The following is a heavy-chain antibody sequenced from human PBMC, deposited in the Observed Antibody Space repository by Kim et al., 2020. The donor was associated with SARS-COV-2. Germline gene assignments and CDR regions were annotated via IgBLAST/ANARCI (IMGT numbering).Heavy chain of an antibody. V-gene: IGHV1-2*04. J-gene: IGHJ3*02. D-gene: IGHD6-6*01. CDR1: GYTFTGYY. CDR3: ARGKYSSSSSKAFDI. Sequence: ASVKVSCKASGYTFTGYYMHWVRQAPGQGLEWMGWINPNSGGTNYAQKFQGWVTMTRDTSISTAYMELSRLRSDDTAVYYCARGKYSSSSSKAFDIWGQGTMVTVSS. CDR2: INPNSGGT.